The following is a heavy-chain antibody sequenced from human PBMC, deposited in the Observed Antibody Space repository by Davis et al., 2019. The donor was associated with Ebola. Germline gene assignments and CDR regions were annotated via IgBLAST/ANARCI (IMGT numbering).Heavy chain of an antibody. CDR1: GFTFSNSW. CDR3: AREISVAGDY. CDR2: IKQDGSEK. J-gene: IGHJ4*02. Sequence: GESLKISCAASGFTFSNSWMSWVRQAPGKGLEWVANIKQDGSEKYYVDSVKGRFTISRDNAKNSLFLQMDSLRAEDTAVYYCAREISVAGDYWGQGTLVTVSS. V-gene: IGHV3-7*03. D-gene: IGHD6-19*01.